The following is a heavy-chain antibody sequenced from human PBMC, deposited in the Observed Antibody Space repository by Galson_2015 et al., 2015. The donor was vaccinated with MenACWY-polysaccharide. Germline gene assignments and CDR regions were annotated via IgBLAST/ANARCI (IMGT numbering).Heavy chain of an antibody. Sequence: SLRLSCAASGLTVSSNYMTWVRQAPGKGLEWVSVIYSAGDTYYADSVKGRFTISRDTSKNTAYLQMNSLRAEDTAVCYCARAGYYDRSGYAFDIWGQGTMVTVSS. CDR2: IYSAGDT. CDR3: ARAGYYDRSGYAFDI. D-gene: IGHD3-22*01. V-gene: IGHV3-53*01. CDR1: GLTVSSNY. J-gene: IGHJ3*02.